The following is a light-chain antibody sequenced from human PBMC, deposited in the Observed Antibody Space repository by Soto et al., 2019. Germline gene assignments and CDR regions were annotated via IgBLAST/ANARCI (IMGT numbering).Light chain of an antibody. J-gene: IGKJ1*01. CDR1: QSVSNNY. CDR3: QQYGSSGT. V-gene: IGKV3-20*01. CDR2: GAS. Sequence: EIVLTQSPGTLSLSPGERATLSCRASQSVSNNYLAWYQQKPGQAPRLLIYGASNSATGIPDRCSGSGSGTDFTLTISRLEPEDFAVYYCQQYGSSGTFGQGTKVEIK.